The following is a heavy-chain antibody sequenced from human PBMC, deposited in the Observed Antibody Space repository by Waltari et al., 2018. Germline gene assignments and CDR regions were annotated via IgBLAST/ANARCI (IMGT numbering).Heavy chain of an antibody. Sequence: QVQLVESGGGVVQPGRSLRLSCAASGFTFSNYGMHWVRQAPGKGLEWVAVIWYDGSEKYYADSVKGRFTISRDNSKNTLYLQMNSLRAEDTAVYYCARDLLDGSGSYHNCFDPWGQGTLVTVSS. V-gene: IGHV3-33*01. CDR1: GFTFSNYG. D-gene: IGHD3-10*01. CDR3: ARDLLDGSGSYHNCFDP. CDR2: IWYDGSEK. J-gene: IGHJ5*02.